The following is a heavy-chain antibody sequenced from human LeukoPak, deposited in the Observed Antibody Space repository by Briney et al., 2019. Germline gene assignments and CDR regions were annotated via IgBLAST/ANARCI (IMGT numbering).Heavy chain of an antibody. J-gene: IGHJ4*02. D-gene: IGHD3-22*01. CDR3: ARHGTWYYYDSSGYYKSHYFDY. Sequence: PSETLSLTCAVYGGSISSYYWNWIRQPPGKGLEWIGEINHSGSTNYNPSLKSRVTISVDTSKNQFSLKLSSVTAADTAVYYCARHGTWYYYDSSGYYKSHYFDYWGQGTLVTVSS. CDR2: INHSGST. CDR1: GGSISSYY. V-gene: IGHV4-34*01.